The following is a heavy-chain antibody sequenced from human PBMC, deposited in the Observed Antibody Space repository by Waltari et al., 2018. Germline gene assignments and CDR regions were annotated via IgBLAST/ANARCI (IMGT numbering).Heavy chain of an antibody. Sequence: QVQLQESGPGLVTPSETLSLTCTVSGGSISSYYWRWIRPPPGKVLEWIGYIYYSGSTNYNPSLKSRVTISVDTSKNQFSLKLSSVTAADTAVYYCARVWDDFWSGSLPDAFDIWGQGTMVTVSS. V-gene: IGHV4-59*01. D-gene: IGHD3-3*01. J-gene: IGHJ3*02. CDR2: IYYSGST. CDR1: GGSISSYY. CDR3: ARVWDDFWSGSLPDAFDI.